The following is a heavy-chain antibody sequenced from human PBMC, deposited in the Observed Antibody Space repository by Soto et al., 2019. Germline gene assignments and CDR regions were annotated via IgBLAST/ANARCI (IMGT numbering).Heavy chain of an antibody. J-gene: IGHJ4*02. CDR3: GKDWDGSGYYVTADY. Sequence: QVQLVESGGGVVQPGRSLRLSCAASGFSFSSYGMHWVRQAPGEGLEWVAVISKDGRNQHYADSVKGRFTISRDNSNNMVNLQMNGLRAEDTAVYYCGKDWDGSGYYVTADYWGQGTLVTVSS. CDR1: GFSFSSYG. V-gene: IGHV3-30*18. D-gene: IGHD5-12*01. CDR2: ISKDGRNQ.